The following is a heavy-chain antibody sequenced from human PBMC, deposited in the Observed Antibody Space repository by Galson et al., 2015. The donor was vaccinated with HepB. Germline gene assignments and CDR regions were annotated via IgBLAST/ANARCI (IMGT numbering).Heavy chain of an antibody. V-gene: IGHV3-23*01. J-gene: IGHJ5*01. Sequence: SLRLSCAVSGFGISTSSNYAMSWVRQAPGKGLEWVSHISGTGSSTYYADSVKGRFTISRDNSKNTLSLQMNSLRADDTALYYCARDGYNFIPFDSWGQGTLVTVSS. CDR2: ISGTGSST. D-gene: IGHD5-24*01. CDR1: GFGISTSSNYA. CDR3: ARDGYNFIPFDS.